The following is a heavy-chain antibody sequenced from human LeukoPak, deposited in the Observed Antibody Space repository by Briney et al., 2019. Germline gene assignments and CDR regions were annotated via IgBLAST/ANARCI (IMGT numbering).Heavy chain of an antibody. CDR1: GFTFSSYA. Sequence: HPGGSLRLSCAASGFTFSSYAMSWVRQAPGKGLEWVSGISATGGSTHYADSVKGRFIISRDNSKTTVSLQMSSPRAEDTALYYCAKDLEQDAEIPPSYFESWGQGTLVTVSS. V-gene: IGHV3-23*01. D-gene: IGHD2-15*01. J-gene: IGHJ4*02. CDR3: AKDLEQDAEIPPSYFES. CDR2: ISATGGST.